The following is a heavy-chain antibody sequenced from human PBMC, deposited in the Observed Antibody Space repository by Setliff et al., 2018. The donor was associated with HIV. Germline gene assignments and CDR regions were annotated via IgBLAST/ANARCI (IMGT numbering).Heavy chain of an antibody. Sequence: SGPTLVNPTQTLTLTCSFSGFSLSTTGVGVAWIRQPPGKALEYVALIYWDNDKVYNPSLKRRLTITKDTYKNQVVLTMANIDPVDAGTYFCARHTLALRGPINTRFFDSWGRGILVTVSS. CDR1: GFSLSTTGVG. D-gene: IGHD3-10*01. J-gene: IGHJ4*02. CDR2: IYWDNDK. CDR3: ARHTLALRGPINTRFFDS. V-gene: IGHV2-5*02.